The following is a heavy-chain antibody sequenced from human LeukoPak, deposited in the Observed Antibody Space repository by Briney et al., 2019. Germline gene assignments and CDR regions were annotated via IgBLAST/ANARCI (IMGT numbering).Heavy chain of an antibody. Sequence: SETLSLTCTVSGGSISGYYWTWIRQPPGKGLEWIGYMYYNGNTNYNPSLKSRVTISVDPSKNQFSLKLTSVTTADTAVYYCARGPLYEGYFDYWGQGTLVTVSS. V-gene: IGHV4-59*12. J-gene: IGHJ4*02. CDR2: MYYNGNT. CDR1: GGSISGYY. D-gene: IGHD5/OR15-5a*01. CDR3: ARGPLYEGYFDY.